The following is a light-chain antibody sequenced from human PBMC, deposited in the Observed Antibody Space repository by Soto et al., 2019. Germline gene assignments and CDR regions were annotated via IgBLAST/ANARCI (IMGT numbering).Light chain of an antibody. J-gene: IGLJ1*01. CDR2: DNN. Sequence: QSVLTQPPSVSAAPGQKVTISCSGSSSNIGNNFVTWYQQLPGTAPKLLIYDNNKRPSGIPDRFSGSQSGTSATLGITGLQTGDEAVYYCGSWESSLTYVFGTGTKVTVL. V-gene: IGLV1-51*01. CDR3: GSWESSLTYV. CDR1: SSNIGNNF.